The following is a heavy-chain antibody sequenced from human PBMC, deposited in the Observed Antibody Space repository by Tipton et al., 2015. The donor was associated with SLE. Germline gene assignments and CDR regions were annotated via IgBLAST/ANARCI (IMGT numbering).Heavy chain of an antibody. Sequence: TLSLTCTVSGVSISTSTSYWGYWAWLRQPPGKGLEWIGYIHDSGSTINNSSLKSRVTMSIDTSNNQFSLKLTSVTAADTAVYYCAKDFHAFGELGWYFDVWGRGTLVTVSS. CDR3: AKDFHAFGELGWYFDV. V-gene: IGHV4-61*01. J-gene: IGHJ2*01. CDR2: IHDSGST. CDR1: GVSISTSTSY. D-gene: IGHD3-10*01.